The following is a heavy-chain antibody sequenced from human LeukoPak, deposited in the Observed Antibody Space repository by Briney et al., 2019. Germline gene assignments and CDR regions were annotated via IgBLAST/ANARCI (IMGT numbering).Heavy chain of an antibody. Sequence: PGGSLRLSCAASGFTFSSYGMHWVRQAPGKGLEWVSDISGNSGYTYYADSVKGRFTISRDNSKNTLYLQMNSLRAEDTAVYYCGELERDYWGQGTLVTVSS. CDR2: ISGNSGYT. CDR3: GELERDY. V-gene: IGHV3-23*01. CDR1: GFTFSSYG. D-gene: IGHD1-1*01. J-gene: IGHJ4*02.